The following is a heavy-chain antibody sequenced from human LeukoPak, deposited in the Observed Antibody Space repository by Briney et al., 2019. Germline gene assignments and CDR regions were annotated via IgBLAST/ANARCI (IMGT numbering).Heavy chain of an antibody. J-gene: IGHJ6*02. CDR2: IYYSGST. CDR1: GGSISSSSYY. V-gene: IGHV4-39*01. D-gene: IGHD1-26*01. CDR3: ARRYRGSYSYYYYYGMDV. Sequence: PSETLSLTCAVSGGSISSSSYYWGWIRQPPGKGLEWIGSIYYSGSTYYNPSLKSRVTISVDTSKNQFSLKLSSVTAADTAVYYCARRYRGSYSYYYYYGMDVWGQGTTVTVSS.